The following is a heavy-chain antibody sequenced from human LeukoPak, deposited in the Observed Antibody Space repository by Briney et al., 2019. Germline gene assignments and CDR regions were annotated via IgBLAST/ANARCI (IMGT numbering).Heavy chain of an antibody. V-gene: IGHV1-2*02. CDR1: GYTFTGYY. CDR3: ARAPKDVLRYFDWLPNFDY. D-gene: IGHD3-9*01. J-gene: IGHJ4*02. Sequence: ASVKVSCKASGYTFTGYYMHWVRQAPGQGLEWMGWINPNSGDTNYSQKFQGRVSMTRDTSINTAYMELSRLTSDDTAVYYCARAPKDVLRYFDWLPNFDYWGQGTLVTVSS. CDR2: INPNSGDT.